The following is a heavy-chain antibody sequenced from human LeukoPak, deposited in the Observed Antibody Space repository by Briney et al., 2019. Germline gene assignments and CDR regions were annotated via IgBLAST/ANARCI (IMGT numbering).Heavy chain of an antibody. D-gene: IGHD6-19*01. V-gene: IGHV1-69*13. Sequence: GASVKVSCKASGGAFSSYAISWVRQAPGQGLEWMGGIIPIFGTANYAQKFQGRVTITADESTSTAYMELSSLRSEDTAVYYCATAYNSGPHWFDPWGQGTLVTVSS. CDR3: ATAYNSGPHWFDP. J-gene: IGHJ5*02. CDR2: IIPIFGTA. CDR1: GGAFSSYA.